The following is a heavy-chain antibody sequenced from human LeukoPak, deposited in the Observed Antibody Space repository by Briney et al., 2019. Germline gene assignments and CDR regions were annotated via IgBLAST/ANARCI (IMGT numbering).Heavy chain of an antibody. CDR2: VHPKSGNT. CDR1: GYPFTTYE. J-gene: IGHJ5*02. V-gene: IGHV1-8*01. CDR3: TRGPRDDP. Sequence: ASVKASCKVSGYPFTTYEINWVRQAPGQGLEWMGWVHPKSGNTAYAQKFQDRVTMTRDTSISTVYMELSSLRSEDTAMYFCTRGPRDDPWGQGTLVTVSS.